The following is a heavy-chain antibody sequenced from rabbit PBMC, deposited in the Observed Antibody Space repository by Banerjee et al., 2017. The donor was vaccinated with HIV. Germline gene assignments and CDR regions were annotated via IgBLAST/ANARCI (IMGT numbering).Heavy chain of an antibody. CDR1: GFSFSSGYD. V-gene: IGHV1S40*01. J-gene: IGHJ3*01. CDR2: VYAGSDIVS. CDR3: ARGPDYAGDGYDL. Sequence: QSLEESGGDLVKPGASLTLTCTASGFSFSSGYDMSWVRQAPGKGLEWIASVYAGSDIVSYYASWATGRFSISKTSSTTVTLQMTSLTAADTATYFCARGPDYAGDGYDLWGQGTLVTVS. D-gene: IGHD4-2*01.